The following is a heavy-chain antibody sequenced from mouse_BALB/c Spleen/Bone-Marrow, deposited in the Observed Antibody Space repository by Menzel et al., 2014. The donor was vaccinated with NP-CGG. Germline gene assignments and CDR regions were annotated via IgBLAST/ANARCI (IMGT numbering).Heavy chain of an antibody. CDR2: ISDGGSYT. CDR3: SRDYYGMYFDV. D-gene: IGHD1-1*01. CDR1: GFTFSDYY. Sequence: EVMLEESGGGLVKPGGSLKLSCAASGFTFSDYYMYWVRQTPEKRLEWVATISDGGSYTYYPDSVEGRFTISRDNAKNNLYLQMSSLRSEDTAMYFCSRDYYGMYFDVWGAGTTVTVSS. J-gene: IGHJ1*01. V-gene: IGHV5-4*02.